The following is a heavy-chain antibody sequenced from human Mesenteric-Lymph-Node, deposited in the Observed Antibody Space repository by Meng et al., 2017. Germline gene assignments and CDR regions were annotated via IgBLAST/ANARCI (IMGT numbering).Heavy chain of an antibody. Sequence: ASVKVSCKASGYTFTSSDINWVRQATGQGLEWMGWMNPNSGNTGYAQKFQGRVTMTRNTSISTAYMELSSLRSEDTAMYYCARSYSSSSISPIRYWGQGTLVTVSS. CDR3: ARSYSSSSISPIRY. J-gene: IGHJ4*02. D-gene: IGHD6-6*01. CDR1: GYTFTSSD. V-gene: IGHV1-8*01. CDR2: MNPNSGNT.